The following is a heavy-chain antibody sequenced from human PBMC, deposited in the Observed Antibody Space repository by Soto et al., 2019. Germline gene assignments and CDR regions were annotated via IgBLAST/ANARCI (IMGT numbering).Heavy chain of an antibody. J-gene: IGHJ5*02. CDR1: GGSISSYY. Sequence: TSETLSLTCTVSGGSISSYYWSWIRQPAGKGLEWIGRIYTSGSTNYNPSLKSRVTMSVDTSKNQFSLKLSSVTAADTAVYYCARDLGSTYYDILTGYYQYNWFDPWGQGTLVTVS. CDR2: IYTSGST. D-gene: IGHD3-9*01. V-gene: IGHV4-4*07. CDR3: ARDLGSTYYDILTGYYQYNWFDP.